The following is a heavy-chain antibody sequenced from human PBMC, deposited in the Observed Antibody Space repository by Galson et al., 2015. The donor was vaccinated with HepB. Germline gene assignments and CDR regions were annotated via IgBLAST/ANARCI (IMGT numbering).Heavy chain of an antibody. CDR3: ASGREYSSSWPDPFDY. Sequence: SLRLSCAASGFTFSSYAMNWVRQAPGKGLEWVSTISGSGGSTYCADSVKGRFTISRDNSKNTLYLQMNSLRAEDTAVYYCASGREYSSSWPDPFDYWGQGTLVTVSS. J-gene: IGHJ4*02. V-gene: IGHV3-23*01. CDR2: ISGSGGST. CDR1: GFTFSSYA. D-gene: IGHD6-13*01.